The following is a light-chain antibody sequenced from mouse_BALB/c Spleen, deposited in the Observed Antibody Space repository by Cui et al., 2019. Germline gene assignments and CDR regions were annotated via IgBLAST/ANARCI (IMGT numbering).Light chain of an antibody. V-gene: IGKV4-55*01. J-gene: IGKJ1*01. Sequence: QIVLTQSPAIMSASPGEKVTMTCSASSSVSYMYWYQQKPGSSPRLLIYDTSNLASGVPGRFSGSGSGASYSLTISRMEAEDAATYYWQQWSSYPRTFGGGTKLEIK. CDR1: SSVSY. CDR3: QQWSSYPRT. CDR2: DTS.